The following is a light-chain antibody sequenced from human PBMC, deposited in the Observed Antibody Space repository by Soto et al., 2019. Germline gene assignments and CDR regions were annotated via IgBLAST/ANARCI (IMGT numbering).Light chain of an antibody. J-gene: IGLJ1*01. V-gene: IGLV2-14*01. CDR3: SSYTGISTFV. CDR2: DVN. CDR1: SSDVGGYNY. Sequence: QSVLTQPASVSGSPGQSITISCTGTSSDVGGYNYVSWYQQLPGKAPKLMIYDVNNRPSGVSNRFSGSKSGNTASLTISGLQAEDEADYYCSSYTGISTFVFGTGIKVTVL.